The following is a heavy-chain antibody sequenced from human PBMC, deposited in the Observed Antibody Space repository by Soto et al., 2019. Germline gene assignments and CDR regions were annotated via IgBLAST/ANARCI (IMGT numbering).Heavy chain of an antibody. J-gene: IGHJ5*02. CDR1: GYTFTNYA. CDR2: INAGNGNT. V-gene: IGHV1-3*01. CDR3: ARDRGRYCSGVSCYSGVVNCFDP. Sequence: QVQLVQSGAEVKKPGASVKVSCKASGYTFTNYAMHWVRQAPGQRLEWMGWINAGNGNTKYSQQFQGRVTIMRDTSANTADMELSSLRSEDTAVYYCARDRGRYCSGVSCYSGVVNCFDPWGQGTLVTVSS. D-gene: IGHD2-15*01.